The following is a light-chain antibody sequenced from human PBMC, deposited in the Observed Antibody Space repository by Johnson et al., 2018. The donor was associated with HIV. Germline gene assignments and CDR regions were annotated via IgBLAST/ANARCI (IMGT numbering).Light chain of an antibody. CDR1: SSNIGNNY. V-gene: IGLV1-51*01. J-gene: IGLJ1*01. Sequence: QSVLTQPPSVSAAPRQKVTISCSGSSSNIGNNYVSWYQQLPGTAPKLLIYENNKRPSGIPDRFSGSKFGTSATLGITALQTGDEADYYCGTWDSSLSAWVFGTGTKVTVL. CDR3: GTWDSSLSAWV. CDR2: ENN.